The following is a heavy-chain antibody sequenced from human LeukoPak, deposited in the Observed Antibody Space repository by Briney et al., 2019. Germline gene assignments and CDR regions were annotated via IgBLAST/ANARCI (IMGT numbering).Heavy chain of an antibody. CDR3: ASVPPAAGIFDL. D-gene: IGHD6-13*01. CDR1: GFTVSRKY. J-gene: IGHJ4*02. Sequence: GGSLRLSCAASGFTVSRKYLSWVRQAPGKGLEWVSIIYIGGGTDYADSVKGRFTVSRDNSKNTIYLQMNSLRAEDTAVYYCASVPPAAGIFDLWGQGALVTVSS. V-gene: IGHV3-53*01. CDR2: IYIGGGT.